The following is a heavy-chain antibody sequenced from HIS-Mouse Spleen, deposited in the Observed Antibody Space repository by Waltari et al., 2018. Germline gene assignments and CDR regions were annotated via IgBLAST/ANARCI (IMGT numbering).Heavy chain of an antibody. CDR3: AREIPYSSSWYDWYFDL. Sequence: QLQLQESGPGLVKPSETLSLTCTVSGGSISSSSYYWGWIRQPPGKGLEWIGSIYYSGGTYYNPSLKSRVTRSVATSKNQFSLKLSSVTAADTAVYYCAREIPYSSSWYDWYFDLWGRGTLVTVSS. J-gene: IGHJ2*01. CDR2: IYYSGGT. D-gene: IGHD6-13*01. CDR1: GGSISSSSYY. V-gene: IGHV4-39*07.